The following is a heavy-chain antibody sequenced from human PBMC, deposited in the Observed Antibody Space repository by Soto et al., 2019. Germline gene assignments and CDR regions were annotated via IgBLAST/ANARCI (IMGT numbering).Heavy chain of an antibody. CDR2: IYYSGST. CDR3: ASTGYSSSWEFYYYYMDV. D-gene: IGHD6-13*01. Sequence: SETLSLTCTVSGGSISSSSYYWGWIRQPPGKGLEWIGSIYYSGSTYYNPSLKSRVTISVDTSKNQFSLKLSSVTAADTAVYYCASTGYSSSWEFYYYYMDVWGKGTTVTVSS. J-gene: IGHJ6*03. V-gene: IGHV4-39*01. CDR1: GGSISSSSYY.